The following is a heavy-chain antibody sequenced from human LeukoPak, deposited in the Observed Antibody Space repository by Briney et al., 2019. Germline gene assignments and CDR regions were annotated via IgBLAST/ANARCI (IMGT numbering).Heavy chain of an antibody. Sequence: GGSLRLSCAVSGLTVSNNYMSWVRQAPGKGLEWVSVIYSGGSTYYADSVKGRFTISRDNSKNTLYLQMSSLRAEDTAVYYCVKDETFARGSYVYFDYWGQGTLVTVSS. J-gene: IGHJ4*02. V-gene: IGHV3-53*05. CDR1: GLTVSNNY. D-gene: IGHD1-26*01. CDR2: IYSGGST. CDR3: VKDETFARGSYVYFDY.